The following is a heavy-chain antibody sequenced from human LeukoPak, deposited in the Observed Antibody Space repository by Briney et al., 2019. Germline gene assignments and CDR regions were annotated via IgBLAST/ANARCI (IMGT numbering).Heavy chain of an antibody. CDR3: ARRTSGGYSGYIDR. CDR2: IDHSGNT. CDR1: AGSIGSRSFY. D-gene: IGHD5-12*01. V-gene: IGHV4-39*01. Sequence: SETLSLTCNVSAGSIGSRSFYWGWIRQPPGKGLEFIGSIDHSGNTNYNSSFKSRVTISADTSRNQFSLKLRSVTAADTAVYYCARRTSGGYSGYIDRWGQGTLVSVSS. J-gene: IGHJ5*02.